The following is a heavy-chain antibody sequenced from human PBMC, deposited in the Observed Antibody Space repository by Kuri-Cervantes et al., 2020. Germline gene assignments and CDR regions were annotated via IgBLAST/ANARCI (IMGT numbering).Heavy chain of an antibody. V-gene: IGHV4-59*01. CDR1: GGSIDNFY. CDR2: MYSSGSS. J-gene: IGHJ6*03. D-gene: IGHD3-16*01. CDR3: ARSFYYEVSAYTTPDYMGA. Sequence: SETLSLTCNVSGGSIDNFYWNWIRQTPGKGLEWMGYMYSSGSSNYSPTFMSRISMSVDSSKNHFSLKLKSVTAADTAVYFCARSFYYEVSAYTTPDYMGAWGKGTTVTVSS.